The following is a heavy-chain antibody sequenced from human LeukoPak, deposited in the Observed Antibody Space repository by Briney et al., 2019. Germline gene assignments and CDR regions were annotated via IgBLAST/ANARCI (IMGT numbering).Heavy chain of an antibody. V-gene: IGHV3-7*01. CDR2: IYYDGSTK. CDR3: ASSHDSSGND. D-gene: IGHD3-22*01. Sequence: GGSLRLSCAASGFSFSTSWMAWVRQAPGKGLEWVGNIYYDGSTKYYGDSVKGRFTISRDNAKNSLFLQMNGLREEDTAVYYCASSHDSSGNDWGQGTMVTVSS. J-gene: IGHJ4*02. CDR1: GFSFSTSW.